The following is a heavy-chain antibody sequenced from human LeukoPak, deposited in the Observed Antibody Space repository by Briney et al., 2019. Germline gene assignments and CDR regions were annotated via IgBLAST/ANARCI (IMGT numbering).Heavy chain of an antibody. Sequence: PGGSLRLSCAASGFIFSNYAMSWVRHAPGQGLVWVSRIKGDGISTNYADSVKGRFTISRDIAKNTLYLQMNSLRAEDTGVYYCAKDHYWSIDYWGRGTLVTVSS. CDR1: GFIFSNYA. CDR2: IKGDGIST. CDR3: AKDHYWSIDY. J-gene: IGHJ4*02. D-gene: IGHD3-3*01. V-gene: IGHV3-74*01.